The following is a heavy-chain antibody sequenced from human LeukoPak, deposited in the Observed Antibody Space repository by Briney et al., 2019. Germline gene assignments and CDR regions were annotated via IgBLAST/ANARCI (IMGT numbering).Heavy chain of an antibody. CDR1: GFTFSSYS. CDR2: ISSSHSYI. Sequence: PGGSLRLPCAASGFTFSSYSMNWVRQAPGKGLEWVSSISSSHSYIYYADSVKGRFTISRDNAKNSLYLQMNSLRAEDTAVYYCARVPVAGTGVDYWGQGTLVTVSS. D-gene: IGHD6-19*01. J-gene: IGHJ4*02. CDR3: ARVPVAGTGVDY. V-gene: IGHV3-21*01.